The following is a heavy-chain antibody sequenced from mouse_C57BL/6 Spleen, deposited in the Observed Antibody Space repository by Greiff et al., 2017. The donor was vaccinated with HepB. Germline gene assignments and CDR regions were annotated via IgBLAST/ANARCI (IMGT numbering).Heavy chain of an antibody. D-gene: IGHD2-3*01. CDR3: ARGLDGYYPWFAY. CDR2: IYPGDGDT. J-gene: IGHJ3*01. Sequence: VQLQESGPELVKPGASVKISCKASGYAFSSSWMNWVKQRPGKGLEWIGRIYPGDGDTNYNGKFKGKATLTADKSSSTAYMQLSSLTSEDSAVYVCARGLDGYYPWFAYWGQGTLVTVSA. V-gene: IGHV1-82*01. CDR1: GYAFSSSW.